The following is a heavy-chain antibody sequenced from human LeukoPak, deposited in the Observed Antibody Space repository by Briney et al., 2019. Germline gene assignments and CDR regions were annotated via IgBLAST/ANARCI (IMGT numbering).Heavy chain of an antibody. J-gene: IGHJ4*02. CDR1: VYTLTELS. CDR3: ATGLSNWNYFDY. Sequence: ASVTVSCKVSVYTLTELSMHWVRQAPGKGLEWMGGFDPEDGETIYAQKFQGRVTMTEDTSTDTAYMELSSLRSEDTAVYYCATGLSNWNYFDYWGQGTLVTVSS. D-gene: IGHD1-20*01. CDR2: FDPEDGET. V-gene: IGHV1-24*01.